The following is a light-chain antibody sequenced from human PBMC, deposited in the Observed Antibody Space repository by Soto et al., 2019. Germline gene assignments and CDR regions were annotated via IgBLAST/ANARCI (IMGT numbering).Light chain of an antibody. J-gene: IGKJ1*01. CDR2: GAS. CDR1: QSVTNNY. Sequence: EIVLTQSPGTLSLSPRERATLSCRASQSVTNNYLAWYQQKTGQAPRLLIYGASSRATAITDRFSGSGYVTDFTLTISRLDPEDFAGYYCQQYVTSPRTFGQGTKVEIK. CDR3: QQYVTSPRT. V-gene: IGKV3-20*01.